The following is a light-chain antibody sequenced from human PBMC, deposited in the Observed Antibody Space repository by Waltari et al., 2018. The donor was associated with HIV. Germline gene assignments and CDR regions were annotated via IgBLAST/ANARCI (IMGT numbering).Light chain of an antibody. CDR1: QTILYSSNNKNY. Sequence: DIVRTQSADSLAVSLGASATIHCRASQTILYSSNNKNYLAWYQQKPGQPPKLLISWASTRESGVPDRFSGSGSGTDFTLTISSLQPEDVAVYYCQQYYFTPPHTFGQGTKLEIK. V-gene: IGKV4-1*01. CDR3: QQYYFTPPHT. CDR2: WAS. J-gene: IGKJ2*01.